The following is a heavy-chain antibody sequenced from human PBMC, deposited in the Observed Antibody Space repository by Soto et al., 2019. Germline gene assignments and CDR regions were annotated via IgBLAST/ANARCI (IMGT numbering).Heavy chain of an antibody. D-gene: IGHD3-10*01. CDR3: AKAASPITMVRGVIIRGYFDY. J-gene: IGHJ4*02. CDR1: GFTFSSYA. Sequence: GGSLRLSCAASGFTFSSYAMSWARQAPGKGLEWVSAISGSGGSTYYADSVKGQFTISRDNSKNTLYLQMNSLRAEDTAVYYCAKAASPITMVRGVIIRGYFDYWGQGTLVTVSS. V-gene: IGHV3-23*01. CDR2: ISGSGGST.